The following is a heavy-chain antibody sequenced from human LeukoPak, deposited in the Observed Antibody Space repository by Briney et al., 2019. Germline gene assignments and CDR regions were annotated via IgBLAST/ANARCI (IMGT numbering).Heavy chain of an antibody. J-gene: IGHJ3*02. Sequence: SVKVSCKASGGTFSSYAISWVRQAPGQGLEWMGRIIPILGMANYAQKFQGRVTITADKSTSTAYMELSSLRSEDTAVYYCATPPSYYDILTGHHDAFDIWGQGTMVTVSS. CDR3: ATPPSYYDILTGHHDAFDI. V-gene: IGHV1-69*04. CDR1: GGTFSSYA. CDR2: IIPILGMA. D-gene: IGHD3-9*01.